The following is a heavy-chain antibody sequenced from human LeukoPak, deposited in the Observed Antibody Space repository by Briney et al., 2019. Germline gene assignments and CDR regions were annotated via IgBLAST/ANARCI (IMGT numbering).Heavy chain of an antibody. D-gene: IGHD5-24*01. CDR3: AKTIPYWYFDL. CDR2: IAVGGGTT. CDR1: GFTFSSSE. Sequence: GGSQRLSCAASGFTFSSSELSWVRQAPGKGLEWVSAIAVGGGTTYADSVVGRFIISRDNSRNTLYLQMSSLRAEDTAIYYCAKTIPYWYFDLWGRGTLVTVSS. J-gene: IGHJ2*01. V-gene: IGHV3-23*01.